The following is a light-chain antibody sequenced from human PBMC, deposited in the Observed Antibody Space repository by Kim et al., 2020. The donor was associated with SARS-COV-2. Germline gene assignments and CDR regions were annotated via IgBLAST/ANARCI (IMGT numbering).Light chain of an antibody. Sequence: SYELTQPPSVSVSPGQTASISCSGDKLGDRYACWYQQQPGQSPVLVIYQDSKRPSGIPERFSGSNSGNTATLTISGTQAMEEADYYCQAWDSNTVIFGGG. J-gene: IGLJ2*01. V-gene: IGLV3-1*01. CDR1: KLGDRY. CDR2: QDS. CDR3: QAWDSNTVI.